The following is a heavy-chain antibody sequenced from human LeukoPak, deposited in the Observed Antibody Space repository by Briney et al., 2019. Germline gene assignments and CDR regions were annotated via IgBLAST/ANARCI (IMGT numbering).Heavy chain of an antibody. CDR1: GYTFTNYN. J-gene: IGHJ3*01. D-gene: IGHD1-26*01. CDR2: MNPNSGNT. CDR3: ALYSGSYSLSGAFDF. V-gene: IGHV1-8*01. Sequence: GESLKISCKASGYTFTNYNIDWVRQATGQGLEWMGWMNPNSGNTDYAQKFQGRITMARNTSISTAYMELSSLRSEDTAVYYCALYSGSYSLSGAFDFWGQGTMVTVSS.